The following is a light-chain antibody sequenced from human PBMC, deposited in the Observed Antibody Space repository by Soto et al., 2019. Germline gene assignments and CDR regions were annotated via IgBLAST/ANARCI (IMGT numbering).Light chain of an antibody. CDR1: SSNIGAGYD. CDR3: QSTGV. Sequence: QSVLTQPPSVSGAPGQRVTISCTGSSSNIGAGYDVHWYQQPPGTAPKLLIYGNSNRPSGVPDRFSGSKSGTSASLAITGLQAEDEADYYCQSTGVFGTGTKVTVL. CDR2: GNS. J-gene: IGLJ1*01. V-gene: IGLV1-40*01.